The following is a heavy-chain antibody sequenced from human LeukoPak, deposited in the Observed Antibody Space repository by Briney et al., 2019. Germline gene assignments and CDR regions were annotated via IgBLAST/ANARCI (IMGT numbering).Heavy chain of an antibody. Sequence: ASVKVSCKASNYNFANYGITWVRQAPGQGPEWMGWISVPNGKTKYAQKFQGRVTMTTETSTNTAYMELRSLRYDDTAMYYCARGPLHRSSLYSDYYSYYMDVWGKGTTVTVS. D-gene: IGHD6-13*01. CDR2: ISVPNGKT. J-gene: IGHJ6*03. V-gene: IGHV1-18*01. CDR3: ARGPLHRSSLYSDYYSYYMDV. CDR1: NYNFANYG.